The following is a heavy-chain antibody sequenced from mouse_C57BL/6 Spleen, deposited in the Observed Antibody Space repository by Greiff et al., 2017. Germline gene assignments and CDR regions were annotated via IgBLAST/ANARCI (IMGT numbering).Heavy chain of an antibody. V-gene: IGHV1-81*01. CDR1: GYTFTSYG. Sequence: QVQLKESGAELARPGASVKLSCKASGYTFTSYGISWVKQRTGQGLEWIGEIYPRSGNTYYNEKFKGKATLTADKSSSTAYMELRSLTSEDSAVYFCARRYYDYGYFDYWGQGTTLTVSS. CDR3: ARRYYDYGYFDY. CDR2: IYPRSGNT. J-gene: IGHJ2*01. D-gene: IGHD2-4*01.